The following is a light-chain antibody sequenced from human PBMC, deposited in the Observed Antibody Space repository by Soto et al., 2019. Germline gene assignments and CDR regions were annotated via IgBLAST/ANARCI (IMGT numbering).Light chain of an antibody. Sequence: QSVLTQPASVSGSPGQSITISCTGTSSDVGGYNYVSWYQQHPGKAPKLMIYEVSNRPSGVSNRFSGSKSGNTASLTISGLQADDEAEYYCCSYAGTDTHVVFGGGTKLTVL. CDR2: EVS. J-gene: IGLJ2*01. CDR3: CSYAGTDTHVV. CDR1: SSDVGGYNY. V-gene: IGLV2-14*01.